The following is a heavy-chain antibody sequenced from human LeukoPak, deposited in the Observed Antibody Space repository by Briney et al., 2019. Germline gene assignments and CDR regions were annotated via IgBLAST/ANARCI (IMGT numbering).Heavy chain of an antibody. V-gene: IGHV4-59*01. CDR3: ARDRVRGYFDY. D-gene: IGHD3-10*01. CDR1: GGSISSYY. CDR2: IYYSGST. Sequence: PSETLSLTCTVSGGSISSYYWSWIRQPPGKGLEWIGYIYYSGSTNYNPSLKSRVTISVDTSKNQFSLKLSSVTAADTAVYYCARDRVRGYFDYWGQGTLVTVSS. J-gene: IGHJ4*02.